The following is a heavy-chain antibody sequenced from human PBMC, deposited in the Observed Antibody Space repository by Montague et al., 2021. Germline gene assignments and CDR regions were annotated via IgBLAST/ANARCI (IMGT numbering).Heavy chain of an antibody. V-gene: IGHV5-51*01. Sequence: QPVAEVKTPGESLKISCKGSGYSFTSYWIGWVRQMPGKGLEWMGSIYPDDSDTRYSPSFQGQVTISADKSISTAYLQWSSLEASDTAIYYCARSHGRQLYFDYWDQGTLVTVSS. J-gene: IGHJ4*02. CDR1: GYSFTSYW. CDR2: IYPDDSDT. CDR3: ARSHGRQLYFDY. D-gene: IGHD5-18*01.